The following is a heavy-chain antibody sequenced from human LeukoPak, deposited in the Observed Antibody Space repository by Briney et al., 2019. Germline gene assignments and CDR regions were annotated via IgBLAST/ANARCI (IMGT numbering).Heavy chain of an antibody. J-gene: IGHJ4*02. CDR2: ISSSGSTI. CDR3: ARDPEILAGYYYYFDY. CDR1: GFTFSSYE. V-gene: IGHV3-48*03. D-gene: IGHD3-9*01. Sequence: GGSLRLSCAASGFTFSSYEMNWVRQAPGKGLEWVSYISSSGSTIYYADSVKGRFTISRDNAKNSLYLQMNSLRAEDTAVYYCARDPEILAGYYYYFDYWGQGTLVTVSS.